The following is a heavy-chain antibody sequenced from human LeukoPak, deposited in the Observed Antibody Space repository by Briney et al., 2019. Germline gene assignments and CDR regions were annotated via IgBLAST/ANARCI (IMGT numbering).Heavy chain of an antibody. CDR1: GGTSSSYA. CDR2: IIPIFGTA. Sequence: ASVKVSCKASGGTSSSYAISWVRQAPGQGLEWMGRIIPIFGTANYAQKFQGRVTITTDESTSTAYMELSSLRSEDTAVYYCARDCSGGSCAYFDYWGQGTLVTVSS. D-gene: IGHD2-15*01. J-gene: IGHJ4*02. CDR3: ARDCSGGSCAYFDY. V-gene: IGHV1-69*05.